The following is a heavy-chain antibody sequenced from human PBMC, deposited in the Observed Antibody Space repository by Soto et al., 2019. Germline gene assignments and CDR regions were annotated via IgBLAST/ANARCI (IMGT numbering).Heavy chain of an antibody. Sequence: QVQLVQSGAEVKKPGASVTVSCTASGYTFTSYYMHWVRQAPGQGLEWMGIINPSGGGTGYAQKFQSRITMTRDTSTRTVYMELSSLTSEDTAVYYCARVGSYGSGSYPRFDPWGQGTLVTVSS. CDR1: GYTFTSYY. CDR2: INPSGGGT. V-gene: IGHV1-46*01. CDR3: ARVGSYGSGSYPRFDP. J-gene: IGHJ5*02. D-gene: IGHD3-10*01.